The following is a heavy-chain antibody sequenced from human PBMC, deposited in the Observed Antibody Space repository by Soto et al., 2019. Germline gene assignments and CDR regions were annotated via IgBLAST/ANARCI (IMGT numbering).Heavy chain of an antibody. CDR1: GASISTNHHN. V-gene: IGHV4-39*01. J-gene: IGHJ5*02. D-gene: IGHD3-9*01. CDR2: IHYRGDT. Sequence: QVQLQGSRPGLVRPSETLSLTCTVSGASISTNHHNWAWVRQPPGKGLEWMGNIHYRGDTYFNPSLGSRLSMSVDTSKNPFSLKLTSVTAADAAVYYCARLPTGYPNWCDPWGQGPRVTVSS. CDR3: ARLPTGYPNWCDP.